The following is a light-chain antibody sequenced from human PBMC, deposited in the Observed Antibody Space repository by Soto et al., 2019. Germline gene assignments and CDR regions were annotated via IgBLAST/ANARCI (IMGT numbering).Light chain of an antibody. J-gene: IGLJ1*01. V-gene: IGLV2-14*03. Sequence: QSALTQPASVSGSPGQSITISCTGTSSDVGGYNYVSWYQHHPGNAPKLLIYDVSTRPSGVSNRFSGSKSGNTASLTSSGLQAEDEADYYCSSYTRSSTRVFGNETKLTVL. CDR1: SSDVGGYNY. CDR2: DVS. CDR3: SSYTRSSTRV.